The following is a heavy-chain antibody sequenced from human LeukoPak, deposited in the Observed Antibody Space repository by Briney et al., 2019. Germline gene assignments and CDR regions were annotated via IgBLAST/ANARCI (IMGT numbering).Heavy chain of an antibody. D-gene: IGHD1/OR15-1a*01. CDR1: GFTFSTYE. CDR3: AREPRKESTGTGFDY. CDR2: ISSSGSTL. Sequence: PGGSLRLSCEASGFTFSTYEMNWVRQAPGKGLEWVSYISSSGSTLYYADSVKGRFTISRDNAKNSLFLQMNSLRVEDTALYYCAREPRKESTGTGFDYWGQGTLVTVSS. J-gene: IGHJ4*02. V-gene: IGHV3-48*03.